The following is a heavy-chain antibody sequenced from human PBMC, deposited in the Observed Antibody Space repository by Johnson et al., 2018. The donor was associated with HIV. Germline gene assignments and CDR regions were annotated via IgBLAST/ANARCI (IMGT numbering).Heavy chain of an antibody. V-gene: IGHV3-20*04. Sequence: VQLVESGGGLVQPGGSLRLSCAASGFTFSSYAMSWVRQAPGKGLEWVSGINWNGGNTGYADSVKGRFTISRDNAKNSLNLQMNSLRAEDTAVYYCARDPEIAARADAFDIWGQGTMVTVSS. CDR1: GFTFSSYA. D-gene: IGHD6-6*01. CDR3: ARDPEIAARADAFDI. CDR2: INWNGGNT. J-gene: IGHJ3*02.